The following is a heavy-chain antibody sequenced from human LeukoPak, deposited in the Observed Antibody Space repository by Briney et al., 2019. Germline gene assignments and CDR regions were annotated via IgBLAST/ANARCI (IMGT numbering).Heavy chain of an antibody. CDR1: GDSISSDISH. J-gene: IGHJ4*02. V-gene: IGHV4-61*02. Sequence: PSETLSLTCTVSGDSISSDISHWSWIRQPAGKELEWIGRVYTSGNTDYNPSLKSRVSISVDTSKNQFSLNLSSVTAADTAIYYCARLRNLILFDRWGQGILVTVSS. CDR3: ARLRNLILFDR. CDR2: VYTSGNT.